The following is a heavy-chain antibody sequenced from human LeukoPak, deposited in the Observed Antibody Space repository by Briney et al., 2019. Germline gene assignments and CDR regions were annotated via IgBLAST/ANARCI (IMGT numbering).Heavy chain of an antibody. CDR3: ARDARYDFWSGYYYYYYYMDV. CDR2: IYHSGST. CDR1: GYSISCGYY. Sequence: SETLSLTCTVSGYSISCGYYWGWIRQPPGKGLEWIGSIYHSGSTYYNPSLKSRVTISVDTSKNQFSLKLSSVTAADTAVYYCARDARYDFWSGYYYYYYYMDVWGKGTTVTVSS. J-gene: IGHJ6*03. D-gene: IGHD3-3*01. V-gene: IGHV4-38-2*02.